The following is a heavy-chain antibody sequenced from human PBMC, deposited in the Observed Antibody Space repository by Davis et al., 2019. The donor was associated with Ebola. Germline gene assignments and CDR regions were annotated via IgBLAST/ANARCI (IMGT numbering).Heavy chain of an antibody. V-gene: IGHV3-23*01. Sequence: GGSLRLSCTASGFTFNHYAMSWVRQAPGKGLEWVSLIGGGGDDTYYPDSVKGRFTISRDNTKNMLFLQMNSLRAEDTAVYYCARQQLVLIWGQGTLVTVSS. CDR2: IGGGGDDT. CDR1: GFTFNHYA. D-gene: IGHD6-13*01. CDR3: ARQQLVLI. J-gene: IGHJ4*02.